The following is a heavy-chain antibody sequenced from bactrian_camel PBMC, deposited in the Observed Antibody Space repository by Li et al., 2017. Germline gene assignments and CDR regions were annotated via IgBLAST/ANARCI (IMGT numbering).Heavy chain of an antibody. D-gene: IGHD7*01. V-gene: IGHV3S53*01. Sequence: HVQLVESGGGSVQPGGSLRLNCQISGDTYSRYCMGWFRKAPGKQREGVANIDSSRAVYAESVKGRFTISQNGAKNILYLQMNNLKPEDTAMYYCAAVKGVVAPHTALRASAYAYWGQQGTQVTVS. CDR2: IDSSRA. CDR1: GDTYSRYC. J-gene: IGHJ4*01.